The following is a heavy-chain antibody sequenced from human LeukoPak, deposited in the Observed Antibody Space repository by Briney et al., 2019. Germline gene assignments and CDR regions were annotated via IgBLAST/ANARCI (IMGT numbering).Heavy chain of an antibody. CDR1: GFTFSDYY. Sequence: GGSLRLSCAASGFTFSDYYMSRIRQAPGKGLEWVSYISSSSSYTDYADSVKGRFTISRDNAKNSLNLQMNSLRAEDTAVYYCARDSGYSGYSDYWGQGTLVTVSS. J-gene: IGHJ4*02. V-gene: IGHV3-11*05. CDR3: ARDSGYSGYSDY. D-gene: IGHD5-12*01. CDR2: ISSSSSYT.